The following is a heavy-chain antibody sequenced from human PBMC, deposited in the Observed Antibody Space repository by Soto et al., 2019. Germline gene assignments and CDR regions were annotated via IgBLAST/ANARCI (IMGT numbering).Heavy chain of an antibody. CDR1: GGSISSSNYY. Sequence: PSDTLSLTCTVSGGSISSSNYYWGWIRQPPGKGLEWIGSINYSGSTYYNPSLKSRVTISVDTSKNQFSLKLRSVTAADTAVYFCARHVLGGSYYGMDVWGPGNTVTV. CDR2: INYSGST. D-gene: IGHD3-16*01. CDR3: ARHVLGGSYYGMDV. V-gene: IGHV4-39*01. J-gene: IGHJ6*02.